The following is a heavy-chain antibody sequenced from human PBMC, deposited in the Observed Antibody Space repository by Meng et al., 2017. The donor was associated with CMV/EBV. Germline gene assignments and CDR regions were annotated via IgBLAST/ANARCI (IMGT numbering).Heavy chain of an antibody. CDR2: ISSSGSTK. V-gene: IGHV3-48*03. Sequence: GGSLRLSCAASGFTFSSYEMNWARQAPGKGLGWVSYISSSGSTKYSADSVKGRFTISRDNTKTSMYLKMNSLRAEDTAVYYCARAVLRGYSLIVVVPADYGMDVWGQGTTVTVSS. J-gene: IGHJ6*02. CDR3: ARAVLRGYSLIVVVPADYGMDV. CDR1: GFTFSSYE. D-gene: IGHD2-2*01.